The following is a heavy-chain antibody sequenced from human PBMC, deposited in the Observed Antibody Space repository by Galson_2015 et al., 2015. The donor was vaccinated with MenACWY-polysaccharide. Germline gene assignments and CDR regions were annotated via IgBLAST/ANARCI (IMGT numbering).Heavy chain of an antibody. CDR3: VRRPTSRRLRP. CDR2: IRSSGTNT. J-gene: IGHJ5*02. CDR1: GFTFTSYA. Sequence: SLRLSCAASGFTFTSYAMSWVRQAPGKGLEWVSAIRSSGTNTYYADSVKGRFTISRDNAQNSLYLQVNSLRAEDTAVYYCVRRPTSRRLRPWGPATLVPVSS. V-gene: IGHV3-23*01. D-gene: IGHD6-25*01.